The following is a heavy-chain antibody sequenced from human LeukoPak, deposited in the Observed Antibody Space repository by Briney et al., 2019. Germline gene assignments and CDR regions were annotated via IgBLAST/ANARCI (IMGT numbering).Heavy chain of an antibody. CDR2: IYYSGST. CDR1: GGSISSYY. V-gene: IGHV4-59*01. J-gene: IGHJ4*02. CDR3: ARAGYTGTGYYFDY. D-gene: IGHD4-17*01. Sequence: PSETLSLTCTVPGGSISSYYWSWIRQPPGKGLEWIGYIYYSGSTNYNPSLKSRVTISVDTSKNQFSLKLSSVTAADTAVYYCARAGYTGTGYYFDYWGQGTLVTVSS.